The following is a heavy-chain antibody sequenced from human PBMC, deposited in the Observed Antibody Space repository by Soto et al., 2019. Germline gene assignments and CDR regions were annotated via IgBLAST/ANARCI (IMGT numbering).Heavy chain of an antibody. D-gene: IGHD4-17*01. V-gene: IGHV4-30-4*02. CDR1: CAAICSGNYY. J-gene: IGHJ4*02. CDR2: ISYSGTT. CDR3: ATMGTPVTGLYYFDY. Sequence: PSDTLSVTCTVCCAAICSGNYYWSGVRQPPGKGLEWIGFISYSGTTHYSASLRSRVSISVDTSKNQFSLDLSSVTAADTAVYYCATMGTPVTGLYYFDYWGQGTLIT.